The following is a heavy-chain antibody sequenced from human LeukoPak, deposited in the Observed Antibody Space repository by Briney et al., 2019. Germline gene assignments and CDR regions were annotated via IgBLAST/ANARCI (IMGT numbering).Heavy chain of an antibody. J-gene: IGHJ4*02. CDR1: GYTFTGYN. Sequence: ASVKVSGKASGYTFTGYNMHWVRQAPGQGPEWMAIINPSSGSTAYAQKFQGRVTLTRDTSTNTHYMELSSLRSEDTAIYYCARDSSNWSFDYWGQGTPVTVSS. CDR2: INPSSGST. CDR3: ARDSSNWSFDY. D-gene: IGHD6-13*01. V-gene: IGHV1-46*01.